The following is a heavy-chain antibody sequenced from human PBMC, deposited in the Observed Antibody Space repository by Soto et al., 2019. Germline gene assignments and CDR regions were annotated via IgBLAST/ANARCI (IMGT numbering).Heavy chain of an antibody. V-gene: IGHV4-4*02. Sequence: QVQLQESGPGLVEPSEPLSLTCAVSGGSISETYWWSWVRQPPGKGLQWIGEISYRGTAHYNPSLRSRVTISMDTSGNQISLTLISVTAADSASYYCARHVGVPGTRGFDYWGQGTLVTVSS. CDR2: ISYRGTA. CDR3: ARHVGVPGTRGFDY. CDR1: GGSISETYW. J-gene: IGHJ4*02. D-gene: IGHD1-1*01.